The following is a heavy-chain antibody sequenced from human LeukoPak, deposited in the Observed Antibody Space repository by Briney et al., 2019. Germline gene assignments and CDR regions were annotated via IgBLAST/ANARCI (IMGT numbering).Heavy chain of an antibody. V-gene: IGHV4-59*01. Sequence: SETLFLTCIVSGGSMSTYYWSWIRQSPGKGLEWIGYIYYSGSTSYNPSLKSRLTISIDTSKTQFYLKLSSVTAADTAVYYCARVVYSGSWGYFDYWGQGILVTVSS. CDR3: ARVVYSGSWGYFDY. CDR1: GGSMSTYY. CDR2: IYYSGST. D-gene: IGHD3-10*01. J-gene: IGHJ4*02.